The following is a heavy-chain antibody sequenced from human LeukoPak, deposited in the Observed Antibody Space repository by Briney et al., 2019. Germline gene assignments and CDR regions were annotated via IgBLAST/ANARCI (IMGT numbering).Heavy chain of an antibody. D-gene: IGHD3-16*01. V-gene: IGHV4-38-2*01. CDR3: ARYDSRGSGCTLFDS. CDR1: GYSISTAYY. Sequence: KPSETLSLTCAVSGYSISTAYYWGWIRQTPGKGLEWIGRIYHRGGTTSYNPSLESRVSISGDTFKNQFPVRLASVTAADTGVYYCARYDSRGSGCTLFDSWGQGILVTISS. J-gene: IGHJ5*01. CDR2: IYHRGGTT.